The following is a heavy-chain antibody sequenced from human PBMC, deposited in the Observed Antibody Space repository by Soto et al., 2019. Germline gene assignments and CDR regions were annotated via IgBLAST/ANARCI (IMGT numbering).Heavy chain of an antibody. V-gene: IGHV2-5*01. CDR1: GFSLTTTGVG. J-gene: IGHJ4*02. Sequence: QITLKESGPTLVKPTQTLTLTCSFSGFSLTTTGVGVGWIRQPPGKALEWLALIYWNDNKRYSPSLKSRLTITKDASKNQVVLTMTNMDPVDTGTYYCANLAGRWGQGTLVTVSS. CDR3: ANLAGR. CDR2: IYWNDNK.